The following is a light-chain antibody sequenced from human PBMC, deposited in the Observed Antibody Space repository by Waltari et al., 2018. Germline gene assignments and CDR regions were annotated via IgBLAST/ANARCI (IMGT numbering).Light chain of an antibody. V-gene: IGKV3-20*01. CDR2: DTS. CDR1: QTVRNTY. CDR3: QQYDISPLT. J-gene: IGKJ4*01. Sequence: LVFTHFPGTLSLSPGERATLTCRASQTVRNTYLAWYQQKPGQAPTLVIYDTSSRATGIPDRFSGSGSGTDFSLTISSLEPEDFAVYYCQQYDISPLTFGGGTKVETK.